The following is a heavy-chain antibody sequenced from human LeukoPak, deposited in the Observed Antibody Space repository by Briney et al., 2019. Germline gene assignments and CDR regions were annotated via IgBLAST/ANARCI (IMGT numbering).Heavy chain of an antibody. CDR3: ARGDRYCSGGSCYYYYGMDV. J-gene: IGHJ6*02. V-gene: IGHV1-69*13. CDR2: IIPIFGTA. D-gene: IGHD2-15*01. Sequence: GALVKVYCKASGGTFSSYAISWVRQAPGQGLEWMGGIIPIFGTANYAQKFQGRVTITADESTSTAYMELSSLRSEDTAVYYCARGDRYCSGGSCYYYYGMDVWGQGTTVTVSS. CDR1: GGTFSSYA.